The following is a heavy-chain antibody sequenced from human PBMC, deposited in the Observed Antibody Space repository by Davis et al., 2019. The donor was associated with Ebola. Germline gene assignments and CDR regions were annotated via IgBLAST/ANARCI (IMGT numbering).Heavy chain of an antibody. CDR2: IRSKANSYAT. Sequence: ESLKISCAASGFTFSGSAMHWVRQASGKGLEWVGRIRSKANSYATAYAASVKGRFTISRDDSKNTAYLQMNSLKTEDTAVYYCTGTAGQFDYWGQGTLVTVSS. CDR3: TGTAGQFDY. J-gene: IGHJ4*02. V-gene: IGHV3-73*01. CDR1: GFTFSGSA.